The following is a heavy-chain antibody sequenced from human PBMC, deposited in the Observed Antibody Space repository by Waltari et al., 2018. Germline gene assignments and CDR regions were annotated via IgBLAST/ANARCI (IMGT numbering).Heavy chain of an antibody. CDR1: GFTFPRYW. V-gene: IGHV3-7*03. Sequence: EVQLVESGGGLVQPGGSLRRSCPAAGFTFPRYWMSWVRQAPGKGLECVANINQGGSDKNYVDSVKGRFTISRDNAKNSLYLQMNSLRAEDTAVYYCARTGDDYWGQGTLVTVSS. CDR2: INQGGSDK. J-gene: IGHJ4*02. D-gene: IGHD1-1*01. CDR3: ARTGDDY.